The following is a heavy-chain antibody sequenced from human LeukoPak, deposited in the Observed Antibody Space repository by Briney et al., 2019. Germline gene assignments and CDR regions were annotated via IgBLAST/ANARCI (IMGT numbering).Heavy chain of an antibody. V-gene: IGHV3-43*01. CDR1: GFTFDDYT. CDR2: ISWDGGST. D-gene: IGHD6-19*01. CDR3: ATSYSSTLDY. Sequence: GGSLRLSCAASGFTFDDYTMHWVRQAPGKGLEWVSLISWDGGSTYYADSVKGRFTISRDNSKNTLYLQMNSLRAEDTAVYYCATSYSSTLDYWGQGTLVTVSS. J-gene: IGHJ4*02.